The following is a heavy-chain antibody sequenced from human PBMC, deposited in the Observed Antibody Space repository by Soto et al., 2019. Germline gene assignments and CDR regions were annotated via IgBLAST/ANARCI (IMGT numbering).Heavy chain of an antibody. D-gene: IGHD5-12*01. CDR3: ARGYSGSPPED. V-gene: IGHV3-23*01. CDR1: GFTFRGDA. J-gene: IGHJ4*02. Sequence: GGSLRLSCAASGFTFRGDAMSWVRQAPGKGLEWVSSISGSGEMTHYADSVKGRFTISRDNAKKTLYLQMESLRPEDTAVYYCARGYSGSPPEDWGQGTLVTVSS. CDR2: ISGSGEMT.